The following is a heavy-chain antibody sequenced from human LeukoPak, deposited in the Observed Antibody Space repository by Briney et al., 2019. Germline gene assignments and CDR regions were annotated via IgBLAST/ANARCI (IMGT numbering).Heavy chain of an antibody. CDR3: ARLSSSWYLYFDY. D-gene: IGHD6-13*01. CDR2: IYHSGST. J-gene: IGHJ4*02. V-gene: IGHV4-30-2*01. Sequence: PSQTLSLTCAVPGGSISSGGYSWSWIRQPPGKGLEWIGYIYHSGSTYYNPSLKSRVTISVDRSKNQFSLKLSSVTAADTAVYYCARLSSSWYLYFDYWGQGTLVTVSS. CDR1: GGSISSGGYS.